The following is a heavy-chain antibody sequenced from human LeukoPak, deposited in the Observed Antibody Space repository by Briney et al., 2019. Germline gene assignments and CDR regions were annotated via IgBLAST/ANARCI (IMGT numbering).Heavy chain of an antibody. CDR1: GFTFTDYW. Sequence: GGSLRLSCAASGFTFTDYWMHWVRHAPGKGLVWVARINVDGNTTSYADSVKARFAISRDNAKNTVDLQMPSLRAEDTAVYYSVRDHSGDFDFWGQGTLVTVSS. V-gene: IGHV3-74*01. CDR2: INVDGNTT. D-gene: IGHD3-10*01. J-gene: IGHJ4*02. CDR3: VRDHSGDFDF.